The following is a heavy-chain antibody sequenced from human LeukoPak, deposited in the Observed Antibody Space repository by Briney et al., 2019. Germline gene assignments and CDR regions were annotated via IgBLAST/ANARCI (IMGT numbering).Heavy chain of an antibody. V-gene: IGHV3-21*01. Sequence: GSLRLSCAASGFTFSTYNMNWVRQAPGKGLEWVSSITTSSYIYYADSVKGRFTISRDNAKNSLYLQMNSLRAEDTAVYYCAIPAYSNYDANFDSWGQGTLVTVSS. CDR2: ITTSSYI. D-gene: IGHD4-11*01. CDR1: GFTFSTYN. J-gene: IGHJ4*02. CDR3: AIPAYSNYDANFDS.